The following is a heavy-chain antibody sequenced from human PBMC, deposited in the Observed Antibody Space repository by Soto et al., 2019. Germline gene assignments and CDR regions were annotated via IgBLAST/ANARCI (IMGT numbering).Heavy chain of an antibody. CDR3: SNPTDFWSGYPIDY. CDR1: GFTFSSYA. J-gene: IGHJ4*02. CDR2: ISGSGGST. Sequence: EVQLLESGGGLVQPGGSPRLSCAASGFTFSSYAMSWVRQAPGKGLEWVSAISGSGGSTYYAVSVKGRFTISRDNSKNTLDLQMNCLRAEDTAVYYCSNPTDFWSGYPIDYWGQGTLVTVSS. D-gene: IGHD3-3*01. V-gene: IGHV3-23*01.